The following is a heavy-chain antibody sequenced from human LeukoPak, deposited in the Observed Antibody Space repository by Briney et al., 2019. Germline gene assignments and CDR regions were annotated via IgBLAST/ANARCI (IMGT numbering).Heavy chain of an antibody. CDR2: ISYDGSNK. CDR3: AENSALEY. CDR1: GFTFISYA. J-gene: IGHJ4*02. V-gene: IGHV3-30-3*01. D-gene: IGHD1/OR15-1a*01. Sequence: PGRSLRLSCAASGFTFISYAMHWVRQAPGKGLEWVAVISYDGSNKYSADSGKGRFTISRDNSKNTLYLQMNSLRAEDTAVYYCAENSALEYWGQGTLVTVSS.